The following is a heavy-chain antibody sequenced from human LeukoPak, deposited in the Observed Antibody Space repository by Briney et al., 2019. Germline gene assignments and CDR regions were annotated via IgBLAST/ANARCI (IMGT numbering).Heavy chain of an antibody. CDR2: IRDSGSST. CDR1: GFTFSSYA. J-gene: IGHJ4*02. Sequence: GGCLRLSCAASGFTFSSYAMSWVRQAPGKGLEWVSGIRDSGSSTYYVDSVKGRFTISRDNSKNTLYLQMNSLQAEDTAIYYCVKKLVGTTSGGPLDYWGQGTLVIVSS. V-gene: IGHV3-23*01. D-gene: IGHD1-7*01. CDR3: VKKLVGTTSGGPLDY.